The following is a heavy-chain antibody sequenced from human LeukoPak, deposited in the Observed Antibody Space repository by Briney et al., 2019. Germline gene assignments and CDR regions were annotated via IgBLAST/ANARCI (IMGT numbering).Heavy chain of an antibody. CDR3: ARRGKLVSFDY. Sequence: PSETLSLTCTVSGGSISSSSYYWGWIRQPPGKGLEWIGSIYYSGSTYYNPSLKSRVTISVDTSKNQFSLKLSSVTAADTAVYYCARRGKLVSFDYWGQGTLVTVSS. V-gene: IGHV4-39*07. CDR1: GGSISSSSYY. D-gene: IGHD6-6*01. CDR2: IYYSGST. J-gene: IGHJ4*02.